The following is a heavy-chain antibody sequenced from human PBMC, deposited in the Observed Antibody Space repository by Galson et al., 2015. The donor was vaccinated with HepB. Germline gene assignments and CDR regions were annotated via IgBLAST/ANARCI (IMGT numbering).Heavy chain of an antibody. J-gene: IGHJ4*02. D-gene: IGHD3-22*01. CDR3: AKSGYDRSGSSQRLES. V-gene: IGHV3-23*01. Sequence: SLRLSCAASRFTFSSYDMNWVRQAPGKGLEWVSTISSNGGFIKYADSVKGRFTISRDNSKDTLFLQMNSLRAEDTARYYCAKSGYDRSGSSQRLESWGQGTLVSVSS. CDR1: RFTFSSYD. CDR2: ISSNGGFI.